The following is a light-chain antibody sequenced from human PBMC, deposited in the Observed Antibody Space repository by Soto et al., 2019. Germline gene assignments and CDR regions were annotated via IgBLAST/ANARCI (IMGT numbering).Light chain of an antibody. CDR1: SSDIGSYNL. J-gene: IGLJ1*01. V-gene: IGLV2-23*01. CDR3: CSYAGSSTFYV. CDR2: AGS. Sequence: QSALTQPASVSGSPGQSITISCTGTSSDIGSYNLVSWYQQHPGKAPKLMIYAGSKRPSGVSNRFSGSKSGNTASLTISGLQAEDEADDYCCSYAGSSTFYVFGTGTKLTVL.